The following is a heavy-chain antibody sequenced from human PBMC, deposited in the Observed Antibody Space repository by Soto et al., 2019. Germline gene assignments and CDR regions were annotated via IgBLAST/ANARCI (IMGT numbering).Heavy chain of an antibody. Sequence: ASVKVSCKASGYTFTSYGISWVRQAPGQGLEWMGWISAYNGNTNYAQKLQGRVTVTTDTSTSTAYMELRSLRSDDTAVYYCAREIVVVVAGNWFDPWGQGTLVTVSS. D-gene: IGHD2-15*01. CDR3: AREIVVVVAGNWFDP. J-gene: IGHJ5*02. V-gene: IGHV1-18*01. CDR1: GYTFTSYG. CDR2: ISAYNGNT.